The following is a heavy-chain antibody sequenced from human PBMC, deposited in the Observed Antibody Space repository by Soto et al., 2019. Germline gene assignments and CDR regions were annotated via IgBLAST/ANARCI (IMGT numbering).Heavy chain of an antibody. J-gene: IGHJ4*02. D-gene: IGHD3-10*01. CDR2: IYPGGGT. Sequence: SETLSLTCTVAGHSINSDYYWGWIRQPPGKGLEWIGSIYPGGGTYYNPSLKSRVTISIDTSKNQFSLRLTSVTAADTAMYYCARKGYYPSGRINLFDSWGQGTLVTVSS. V-gene: IGHV4-38-2*02. CDR1: GHSINSDYY. CDR3: ARKGYYPSGRINLFDS.